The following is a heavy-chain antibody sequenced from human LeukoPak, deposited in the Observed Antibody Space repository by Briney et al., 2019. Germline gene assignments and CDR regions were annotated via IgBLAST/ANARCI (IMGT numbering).Heavy chain of an antibody. CDR3: ARSVSGIAVAGSPHFDY. Sequence: SVKVSCKASGGTFSSYAISWVRQAPGQGLEWMGGIIPILGTANYAQKFQGRVTITADESTSTAYMELSSLRSEDTAVYYCARSVSGIAVAGSPHFDYWGQGTLVTVSS. V-gene: IGHV1-69*13. D-gene: IGHD6-19*01. CDR1: GGTFSSYA. J-gene: IGHJ4*02. CDR2: IIPILGTA.